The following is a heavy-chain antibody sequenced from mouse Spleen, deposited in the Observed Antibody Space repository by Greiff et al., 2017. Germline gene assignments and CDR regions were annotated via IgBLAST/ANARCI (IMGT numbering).Heavy chain of an antibody. V-gene: IGHV2-9-1*01. D-gene: IGHD2-13*01. Sequence: QVQLQQSGPGLVAPSQSLSITCTVSGFSLTSYAISWVRQPPGKGLEWLGVIWTGGGTNYNSALKSRLSISKDNSKSQVFLKMNSLQTDDTARYYCARNSEVYYGDYSAWFAYWGQGTLVTVSA. CDR1: GFSLTSYA. J-gene: IGHJ3*01. CDR3: ARNSEVYYGDYSAWFAY. CDR2: IWTGGGT.